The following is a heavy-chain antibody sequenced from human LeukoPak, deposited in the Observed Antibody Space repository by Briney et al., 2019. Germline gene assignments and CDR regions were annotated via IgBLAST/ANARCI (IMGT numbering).Heavy chain of an antibody. CDR3: ARTINRDGYNALNY. Sequence: ASVKVSCKASGYTFTSYGISWVRQAPGQGLEWMGWIDPNSGGTYYAQKFQGRVTMTRDTSISTAYMELSRVTSDDTAVYYCARTINRDGYNALNYWGQGTLVTVSS. V-gene: IGHV1-2*02. CDR2: IDPNSGGT. J-gene: IGHJ4*02. CDR1: GYTFTSYG. D-gene: IGHD5-24*01.